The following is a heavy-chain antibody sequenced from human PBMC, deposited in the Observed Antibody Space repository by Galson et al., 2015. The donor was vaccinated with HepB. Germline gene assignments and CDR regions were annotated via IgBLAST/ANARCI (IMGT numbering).Heavy chain of an antibody. J-gene: IGHJ6*03. CDR2: ISWNSGSI. V-gene: IGHV3-9*01. CDR1: GFTFDDYA. D-gene: IGHD2-15*01. Sequence: SLRLSCAASGFTFDDYAMHWVRQAPGKGLEWVSGISWNSGSIGYADSVKGRFTISRDNAKNSLYLQMNSLRAEDTALYYCAKSVVVAANPYYYYYMDVWGKGTTVTVSS. CDR3: AKSVVVAANPYYYYYMDV.